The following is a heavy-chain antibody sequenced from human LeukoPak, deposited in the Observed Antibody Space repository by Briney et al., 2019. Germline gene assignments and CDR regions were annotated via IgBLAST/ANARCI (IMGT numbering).Heavy chain of an antibody. CDR1: GFTFDDYA. J-gene: IGHJ4*02. Sequence: PGGSLRLSCAASGFTFDDYAMHWVRQAPGKGLEGVPGISWNSGSIGYADSVKGRFTISRDNAKNSLYLQMNSLRAEDMALYYCAKDSEYDFWSGYSFDYWGQGTLVTVSS. CDR2: ISWNSGSI. V-gene: IGHV3-9*03. CDR3: AKDSEYDFWSGYSFDY. D-gene: IGHD3-3*01.